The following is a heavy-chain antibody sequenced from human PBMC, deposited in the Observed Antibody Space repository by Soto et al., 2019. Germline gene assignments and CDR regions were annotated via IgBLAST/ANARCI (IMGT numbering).Heavy chain of an antibody. Sequence: SETLSLTCSVSGGSINYNSYYWGWIRQPPGKGLEWVGGIFYTGTTYYGPSLKDRVTISVDTSKNSFSLNLTSVTAADTAVYFCARLVVVAPVANAWGQGTLVTVSS. V-gene: IGHV4-39*02. CDR1: GGSINYNSYY. CDR2: IFYTGTT. J-gene: IGHJ5*02. CDR3: ARLVVVAPVANA. D-gene: IGHD2-2*01.